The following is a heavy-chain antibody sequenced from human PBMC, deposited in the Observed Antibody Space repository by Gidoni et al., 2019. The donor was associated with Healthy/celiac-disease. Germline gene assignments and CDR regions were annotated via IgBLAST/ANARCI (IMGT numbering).Heavy chain of an antibody. CDR2: IYTSGST. CDR1: GGSISSSY. V-gene: IGHV4-4*07. Sequence: QVQLQESGPGLVKPSETLSLTCTVSGGSISSSYWSWIRPPAGKGLEWIGRIYTSGSTNYNPSLKSRVTMSVDTSKNQFSLKLSSVTAADTAVYYCARDRTTMVRGVMRGPFDYWGQGTLVTVSS. CDR3: ARDRTTMVRGVMRGPFDY. D-gene: IGHD3-10*01. J-gene: IGHJ4*02.